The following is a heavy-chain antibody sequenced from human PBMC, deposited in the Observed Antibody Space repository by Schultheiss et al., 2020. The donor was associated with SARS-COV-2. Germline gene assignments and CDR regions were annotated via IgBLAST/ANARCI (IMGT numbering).Heavy chain of an antibody. V-gene: IGHV3-20*04. CDR2: INWNGGST. CDR3: ARTYCIGGSCFLKPDYFDY. J-gene: IGHJ4*02. CDR1: GFTLDAYA. Sequence: GGSLRLSCAASGFTLDAYAMSWVRQGPGKGLEWVSGINWNGGSTNYADSVKGRFTISRDNAKNSLYLQMNSLRPEDTAFYYCARTYCIGGSCFLKPDYFDYWGQGTLVTVSS. D-gene: IGHD2-15*01.